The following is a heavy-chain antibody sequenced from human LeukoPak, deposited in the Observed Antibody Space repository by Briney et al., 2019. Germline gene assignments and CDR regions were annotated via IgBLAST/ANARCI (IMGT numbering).Heavy chain of an antibody. CDR2: IKQDGSDK. D-gene: IGHD1-26*01. V-gene: IGHV3-7*03. CDR3: ARAIVGATGFDY. J-gene: IGHJ4*02. Sequence: QPGGSLRLSCAASGFTFSSYAMSWVRQVPGKGLEWVANIKQDGSDKYYVDSVKGRFTISRDNSKNTLFLHMNSLRAEDTAVYYCARAIVGATGFDYWGQGTLVTVSS. CDR1: GFTFSSYA.